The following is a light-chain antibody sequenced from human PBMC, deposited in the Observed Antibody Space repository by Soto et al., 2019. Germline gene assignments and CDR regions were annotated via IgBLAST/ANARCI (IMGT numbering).Light chain of an antibody. CDR1: QNVRSPY. Sequence: EIVLTQSPGTLSLSPGERATLSCRASQNVRSPYLAWYQQKPGQAPRLLIYAASSRAAGIPDRFSGSGSGTDFTLTISRLELEDFAVYYCQQYGNSAWTFGQGTKVEIK. CDR3: QQYGNSAWT. CDR2: AAS. V-gene: IGKV3-20*01. J-gene: IGKJ1*01.